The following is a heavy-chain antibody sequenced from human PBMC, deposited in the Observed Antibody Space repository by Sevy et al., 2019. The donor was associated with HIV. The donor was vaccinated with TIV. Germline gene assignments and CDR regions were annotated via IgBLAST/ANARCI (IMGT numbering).Heavy chain of an antibody. Sequence: ASVKVSCKASGDTFTNNYVHWVRQAPGQGLEWMGIIDPSAGNASYAQRFQGRVTMTRDTSTSTLYMDLNSLRSEDTAVYYCVRADPAQHFDSWGQGTLVTVSS. CDR1: GDTFTNNY. CDR3: VRADPAQHFDS. CDR2: IDPSAGNA. V-gene: IGHV1-46*01. J-gene: IGHJ4*02.